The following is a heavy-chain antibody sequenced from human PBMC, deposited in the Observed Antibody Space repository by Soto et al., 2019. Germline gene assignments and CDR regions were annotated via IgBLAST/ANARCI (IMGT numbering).Heavy chain of an antibody. V-gene: IGHV3-23*01. CDR1: GLTFSNYV. Sequence: GGSLRLSCAVTGLTFSNYVLSWVRQAPGKGLEWLAGINVGNGATSDADSVRGRFTTSRDSSKNTVFLHMSSLRAEDTAIYYCAKDREAPIYWGQGTLVTVSS. J-gene: IGHJ4*02. CDR3: AKDREAPIY. CDR2: INVGNGAT.